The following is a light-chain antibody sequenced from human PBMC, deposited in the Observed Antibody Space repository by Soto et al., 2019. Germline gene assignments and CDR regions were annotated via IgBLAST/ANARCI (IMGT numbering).Light chain of an antibody. V-gene: IGLV1-40*01. CDR1: SSNLGAGYG. CDR2: NNN. J-gene: IGLJ1*01. Sequence: QSLLTQPPSVSGAPGQGVTISCSGTSSNLGAGYGVHWYQQLPGTVPKLLIYNNNNRPSGVPDRFSGSKSGTSASLAITGLQTEDEADYYCQSYDSSLRAYVFGAGTKLTVL. CDR3: QSYDSSLRAYV.